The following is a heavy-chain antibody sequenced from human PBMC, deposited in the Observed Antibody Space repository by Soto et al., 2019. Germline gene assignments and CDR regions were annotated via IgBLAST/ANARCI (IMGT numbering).Heavy chain of an antibody. J-gene: IGHJ6*02. Sequence: WGSLRLSCAASGFTFSSYAMSWVRQAPGKGLEWVSAISGSGGSTYYADSVKGRFTISRDNSKNTLYLQMNSLRAEDEDVYYCAKETNYYDSCGCSCCYYGLDVWGQGTTVTVSS. CDR3: AKETNYYDSCGCSCCYYGLDV. CDR2: ISGSGGST. V-gene: IGHV3-23*01. CDR1: GFTFSSYA. D-gene: IGHD3-22*01.